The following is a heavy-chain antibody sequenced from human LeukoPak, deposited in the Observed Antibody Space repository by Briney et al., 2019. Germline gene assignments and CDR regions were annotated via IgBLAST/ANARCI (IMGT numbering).Heavy chain of an antibody. CDR1: GYTFTSYD. J-gene: IGHJ4*02. D-gene: IGHD2-15*01. V-gene: IGHV1-8*03. CDR3: ARAGDCSGGSCYEYYFDY. Sequence: ASVKVSCKASGYTFTSYDINWVRQATGQGLEWMGWMNPNSGSTGYAQKFQGRVTITRNTSISTAYMELSSLRSEDTAVYYCARAGDCSGGSCYEYYFDYWGQGTLVTVSS. CDR2: MNPNSGST.